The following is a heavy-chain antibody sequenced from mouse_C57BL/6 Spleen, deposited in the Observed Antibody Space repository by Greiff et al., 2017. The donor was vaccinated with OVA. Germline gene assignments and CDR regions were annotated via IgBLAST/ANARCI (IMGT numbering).Heavy chain of an antibody. Sequence: EVNVVESGGGLVKPGGSLKLSCAASGFTFSDYGMHWVRQAPEKGLEWVAYISSGSSTIYYADTVKGRFTISRDNAKNTLFLQMTSLRSEDTAMYYCASDDRFAYWGQGTLVTVSA. D-gene: IGHD2-12*01. CDR2: ISSGSSTI. J-gene: IGHJ3*01. V-gene: IGHV5-17*01. CDR1: GFTFSDYG. CDR3: ASDDRFAY.